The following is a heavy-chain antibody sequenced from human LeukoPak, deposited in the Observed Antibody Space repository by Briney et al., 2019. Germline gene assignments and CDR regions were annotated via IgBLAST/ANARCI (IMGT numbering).Heavy chain of an antibody. CDR1: GFTFRNY. CDR3: ARGVTIFGVGYRAHDY. Sequence: GGSWGFSWAASGFTFRNYMSGVRQAPGRGLGWVSVIYSGGSTYYADSVKGRFTISRDNSKNTLYLQMNSLRAEDTAVYYCARGVTIFGVGYRAHDYWGQGTLVTVSS. J-gene: IGHJ4*02. V-gene: IGHV3-53*01. D-gene: IGHD3-3*01. CDR2: IYSGGST.